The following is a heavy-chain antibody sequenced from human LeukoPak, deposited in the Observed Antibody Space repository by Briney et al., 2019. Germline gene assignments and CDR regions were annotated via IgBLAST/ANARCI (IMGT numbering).Heavy chain of an antibody. CDR2: ISSNGNTL. J-gene: IGHJ4*02. Sequence: PGGSLRLSCAAWGFTLRNYYMIWIRQARGKGVEWLSYISSNGNTLYYADSVRGRFPVSRDNVKNSLFVEMNSLRVEDTAVYYCARDGYNYFDFWGQGTLVTVSS. D-gene: IGHD5-24*01. CDR3: ARDGYNYFDF. CDR1: GFTLRNYY. V-gene: IGHV3-11*01.